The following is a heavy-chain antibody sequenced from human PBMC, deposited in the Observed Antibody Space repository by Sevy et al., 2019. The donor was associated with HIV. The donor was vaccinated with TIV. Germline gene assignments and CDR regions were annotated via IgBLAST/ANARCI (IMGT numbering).Heavy chain of an antibody. D-gene: IGHD2-15*01. V-gene: IGHV1-18*01. CDR1: GYTFDNYG. Sequence: ASVKVSCKASGYTFDNYGISWVRHAPGQGLKWMGWITAYNGNTNYAQNLQGRVTMTTDTSTSTAYMELTNLRSGDTAVYYCARDMSLQLLPLGMDVWGQGTTVTV. J-gene: IGHJ6*02. CDR3: ARDMSLQLLPLGMDV. CDR2: ITAYNGNT.